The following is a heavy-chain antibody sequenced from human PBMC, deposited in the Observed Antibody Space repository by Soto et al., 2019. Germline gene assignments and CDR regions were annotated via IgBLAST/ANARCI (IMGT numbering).Heavy chain of an antibody. CDR2: IYYSGST. CDR1: GGSVNNADYF. D-gene: IGHD4-17*01. CDR3: ARDADYGGSRGGMDV. V-gene: IGHV4-31*03. J-gene: IGHJ6*02. Sequence: QVRLEESGPGLVKPSETLSLICSVSGGSVNNADYFWSWIRHHPENGLECICYIYYSGSTSYNPSFKARASLSIDTSKNQFSLRLNSVTVAGTAVYFCARDADYGGSRGGMDVWGRGTTVTVSS.